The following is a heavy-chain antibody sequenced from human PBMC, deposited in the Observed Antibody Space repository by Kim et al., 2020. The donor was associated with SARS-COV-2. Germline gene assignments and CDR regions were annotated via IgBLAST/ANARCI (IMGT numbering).Heavy chain of an antibody. J-gene: IGHJ6*02. CDR3: AGRYCSGGSCYHHYYYYYGMDV. V-gene: IGHV1-69*13. CDR1: GGTFSSYA. Sequence: SVKVSCKASGGTFSSYAISWVRQAHGQGLEWMGGIIPIFGTANYAQKFQGRVTITADESTSTAYMELSSLRSEDTAVYYCAGRYCSGGSCYHHYYYYYGMDVWGQGTTVTVSS. D-gene: IGHD2-15*01. CDR2: IIPIFGTA.